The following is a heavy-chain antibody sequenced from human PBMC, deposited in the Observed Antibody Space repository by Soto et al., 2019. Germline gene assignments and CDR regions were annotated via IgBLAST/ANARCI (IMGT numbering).Heavy chain of an antibody. CDR1: GFTFRSYS. Sequence: EVQLVESGGGLKQPGGSLRLSCAASGFTFRSYSMNWVRQAPGKVLDWVSYISSSNRTINYADSVKGRFIISRDNAKNSLYLQMHSLRDEDTAVYYCAREGWPLLQTGMDVWGQGTTVTVSS. D-gene: IGHD2-15*01. CDR2: ISSSNRTI. J-gene: IGHJ6*02. V-gene: IGHV3-48*02. CDR3: AREGWPLLQTGMDV.